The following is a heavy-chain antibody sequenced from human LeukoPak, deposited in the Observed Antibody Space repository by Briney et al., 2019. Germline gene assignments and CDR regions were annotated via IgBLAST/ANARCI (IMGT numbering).Heavy chain of an antibody. Sequence: PSETLSLTCTVSGYSISSGYYWGWIRQPPGKGLEWIGSIYHSGSIYYNPSLKSRVTISLDTSKNQFSLKLSSVTAADTAVYYCARLGYHEEVDYCGQGTLFTVSS. J-gene: IGHJ4*02. V-gene: IGHV4-38-2*02. CDR3: ARLGYHEEVDY. D-gene: IGHD6-25*01. CDR2: IYHSGSI. CDR1: GYSISSGYY.